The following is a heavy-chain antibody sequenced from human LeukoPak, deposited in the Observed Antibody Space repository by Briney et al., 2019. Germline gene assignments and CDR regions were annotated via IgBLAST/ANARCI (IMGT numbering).Heavy chain of an antibody. V-gene: IGHV4-39*07. D-gene: IGHD3-22*01. CDR3: ARDRNYDSSGYYYYYYMDV. CDR2: SYYSGST. CDR1: GGSISSSSYY. Sequence: SETLSLTCTVSGGSISSSSYYWGWIRQPPGKGLEWIGSSYYSGSTYYNPSLKSRVTISVDTSKNQFSLKLSSVTAADTAVYYCARDRNYDSSGYYYYYYMDVWGKGTTVTISS. J-gene: IGHJ6*03.